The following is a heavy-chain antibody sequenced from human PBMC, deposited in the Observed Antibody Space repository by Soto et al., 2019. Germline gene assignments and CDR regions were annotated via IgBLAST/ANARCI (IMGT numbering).Heavy chain of an antibody. V-gene: IGHV4-39*01. CDR2: IYFNGNT. CDR1: GVSITDTSYY. CDR3: ARKGSY. Sequence: QLQLQESGPGLVKPSETLSLTCNVSGVSITDTSYYWGWIRQPPGKGLEWIGTIYFNGNTFYNPSLKSRLTISVDTSKNQISLRLTSVTAADTAVYYCARKGSYWGQGTLVAVSS. J-gene: IGHJ4*02.